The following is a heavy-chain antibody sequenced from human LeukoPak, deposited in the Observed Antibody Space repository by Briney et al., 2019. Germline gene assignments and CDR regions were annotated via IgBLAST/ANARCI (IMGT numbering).Heavy chain of an antibody. V-gene: IGHV4-38-2*02. CDR2: IYHSGST. Sequence: NASETLSLTWTVSGYSISSGYYGGWSRQAPGKGLEWIGSIYHSGSTYYNPSLKSRVTISVDTSKNQFSLKLSSVTAADTAVYYCARVVVRGRVDYWGQGTLVTVSS. CDR1: GYSISSGYY. J-gene: IGHJ4*02. CDR3: ARVVVRGRVDY. D-gene: IGHD3-10*01.